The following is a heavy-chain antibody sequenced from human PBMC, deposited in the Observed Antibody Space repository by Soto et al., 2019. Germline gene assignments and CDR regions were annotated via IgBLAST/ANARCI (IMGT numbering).Heavy chain of an antibody. Sequence: PETLSLTYTVSGGYVSSESHYWSWIRQTPGMGLEWIGYIYYTGSTNYNPSLKGRVTMSVDTSRDQVFLRLRSVTRADTAVYYCARDQYDFRSGSYYYAMEVWGQGTKVTVSS. CDR2: IYYTGST. D-gene: IGHD3-3*01. V-gene: IGHV4-61*01. CDR3: ARDQYDFRSGSYYYAMEV. J-gene: IGHJ6*02. CDR1: GGYVSSESHY.